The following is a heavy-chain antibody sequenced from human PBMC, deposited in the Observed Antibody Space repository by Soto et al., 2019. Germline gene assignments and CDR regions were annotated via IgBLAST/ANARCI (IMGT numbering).Heavy chain of an antibody. Sequence: QVQLVQSGAEVKKPGSSVKVSCKASGGTFSSYAISWVRQAPGQGLEWMGGIIPIFGTANYAQKFHGGVTITADDSTSTAYMELSRLRSEDTSVYYCARGPCSGGSCYLRGFDYWCEGTLVTVSS. CDR3: ARGPCSGGSCYLRGFDY. CDR1: GGTFSSYA. V-gene: IGHV1-69*01. D-gene: IGHD2-15*01. J-gene: IGHJ4*02. CDR2: IIPIFGTA.